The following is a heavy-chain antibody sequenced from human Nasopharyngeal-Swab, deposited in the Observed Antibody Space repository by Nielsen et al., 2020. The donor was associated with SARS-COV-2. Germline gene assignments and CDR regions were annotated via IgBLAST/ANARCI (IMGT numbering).Heavy chain of an antibody. CDR3: ARDQYYDSSGYYYYGMDV. V-gene: IGHV3-7*01. CDR1: GFTFSSYW. D-gene: IGHD3-22*01. J-gene: IGHJ6*02. CDR2: IKQDGSEK. Sequence: GESLKLSCAASGFTFSSYWMSWVRQAPGKGLEWVANIKQDGSEKYYVDSVKGRFTISRDNAKNSLYLQMNSLRAEDTAVYYCARDQYYDSSGYYYYGMDVWGQGTTVTVSS.